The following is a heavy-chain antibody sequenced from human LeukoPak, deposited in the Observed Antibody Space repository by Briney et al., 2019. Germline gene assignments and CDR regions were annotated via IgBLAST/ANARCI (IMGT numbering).Heavy chain of an antibody. J-gene: IGHJ4*02. V-gene: IGHV3-23*01. Sequence: HPGGSLRLSCAASGFTFSSYAMSWVRQAPGKGLEWVSAISGSGGSTYYADSVKGRFTISRDNSKNTLYLQMNSLRAEDTAVYYCAKAQALRFLEWLFSPVDYWGQGTLDTVSS. CDR3: AKAQALRFLEWLFSPVDY. D-gene: IGHD3-3*01. CDR1: GFTFSSYA. CDR2: ISGSGGST.